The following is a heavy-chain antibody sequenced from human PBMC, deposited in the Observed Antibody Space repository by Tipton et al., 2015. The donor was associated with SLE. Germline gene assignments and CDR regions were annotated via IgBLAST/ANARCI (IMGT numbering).Heavy chain of an antibody. D-gene: IGHD3-22*01. CDR1: GGSISSSSYY. J-gene: IGHJ4*02. Sequence: TLSLTCTVSGGSISSSSYYWSWIRQPPGKGLEWIGYIYYSGSTKDNPSLKSRVTISVDTSKNQFSLKLSSVTAADTAVYYCARERWDYYDSSGYYPYFDYWGQVTLVTVSS. V-gene: IGHV4-61*01. CDR3: ARERWDYYDSSGYYPYFDY. CDR2: IYYSGST.